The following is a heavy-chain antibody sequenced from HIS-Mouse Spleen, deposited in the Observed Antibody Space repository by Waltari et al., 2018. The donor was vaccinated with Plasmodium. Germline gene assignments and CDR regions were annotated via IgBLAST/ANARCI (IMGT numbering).Heavy chain of an antibody. J-gene: IGHJ2*01. CDR2: ISSSSSYI. D-gene: IGHD3-9*01. V-gene: IGHV3-21*01. CDR3: AREDILTAYYNDYWYFDL. Sequence: EVQLVESGGGLVKPGGSLRLSCAASGFTFSSYSMNWVRQAPGKGREWFSSISSSSSYIYYADSVKGRFTISRDNAKNSLYLQMNSLRAEDTAVYYCAREDILTAYYNDYWYFDLWGRGTLVTVSS. CDR1: GFTFSSYS.